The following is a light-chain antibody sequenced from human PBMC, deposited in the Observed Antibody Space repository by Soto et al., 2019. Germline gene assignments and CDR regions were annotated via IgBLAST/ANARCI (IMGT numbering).Light chain of an antibody. V-gene: IGLV2-11*01. CDR1: SGDVGGYNY. CDR3: CSYAGSYSYV. Sequence: QSALTQPRSVSGSPGQSVTISCTGTSGDVGGYNYVSWYQQHPGKAPKLMIHDVSMRPSGVPDRFSGSKSGNTASLTISGLQAEDEADYYCCSYAGSYSYVFGTGTKVTVL. CDR2: DVS. J-gene: IGLJ1*01.